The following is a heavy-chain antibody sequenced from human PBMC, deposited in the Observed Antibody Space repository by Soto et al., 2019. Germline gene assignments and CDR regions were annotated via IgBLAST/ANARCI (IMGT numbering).Heavy chain of an antibody. V-gene: IGHV4-59*01. CDR2: VYHTGNT. D-gene: IGHD1-20*01. J-gene: IGHJ4*02. CDR3: AREQYNWKL. CDR1: GVSITNYY. Sequence: SETLSLTCSVSGVSITNYYWTWIRLPPGKGLEWIGYVYHTGNTFYNPSLKSRVTISLDTPKNQVSLSLRSVTAADTAVYYCAREQYNWKLWGQGTLVTVSS.